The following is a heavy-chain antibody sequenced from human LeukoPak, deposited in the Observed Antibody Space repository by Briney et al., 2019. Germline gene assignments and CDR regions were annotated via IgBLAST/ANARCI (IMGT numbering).Heavy chain of an antibody. J-gene: IGHJ3*02. D-gene: IGHD3-9*01. V-gene: IGHV3-21*01. CDR3: ARDCRRYFDWPPCDAFDI. CDR1: GFTFSSYS. Sequence: PGGSLRLSCAASGFTFSSYSMSWVRQAPGKGLEWVSSISSSSSYIYYADSVKGRFTISRGNAKNSLYLQMNSLRAEDTAVYYCARDCRRYFDWPPCDAFDIWGQGTMVTVSS. CDR2: ISSSSSYI.